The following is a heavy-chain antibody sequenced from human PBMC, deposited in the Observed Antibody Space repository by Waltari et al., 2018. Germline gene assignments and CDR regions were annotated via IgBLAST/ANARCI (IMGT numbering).Heavy chain of an antibody. Sequence: QVQLQQWGAGLLKPSETLSLTCAVSGGSFSGYYWSWIRQPPGKGLEWIGEINHSGSTNYNPSLKSRVTISVDTSKNQFSLKLSSVTAADTAVYYCARGETVLRYFDWLSRKPLFDYWGQGTLVTVSS. CDR3: ARGETVLRYFDWLSRKPLFDY. D-gene: IGHD3-9*01. CDR2: INHSGST. V-gene: IGHV4-34*01. CDR1: GGSFSGYY. J-gene: IGHJ4*02.